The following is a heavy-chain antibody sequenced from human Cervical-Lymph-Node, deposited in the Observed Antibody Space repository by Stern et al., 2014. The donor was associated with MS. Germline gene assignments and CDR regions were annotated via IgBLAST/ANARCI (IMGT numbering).Heavy chain of an antibody. D-gene: IGHD3-22*01. J-gene: IGHJ4*02. CDR3: ARDQLSYYDSSGYPGPLDY. CDR1: GFTFSSYS. Sequence: VQLVESGGGLVKPGGSLRLSCAASGFTFSSYSMNWVRQAPGKGLECVSSISSSSSYIYDADSVKGRFTISRDNAKNSLYLQMNRLRAEDTAVYYCARDQLSYYDSSGYPGPLDYWGQGTLVTVSS. V-gene: IGHV3-21*01. CDR2: ISSSSSYI.